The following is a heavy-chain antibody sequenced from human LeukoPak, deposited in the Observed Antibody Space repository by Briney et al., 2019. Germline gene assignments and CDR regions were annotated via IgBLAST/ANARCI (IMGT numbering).Heavy chain of an antibody. Sequence: GGSLRLSCAASGFTFNTYGMHWIRQSPGKGLEWVAVISSDGSNEEYIASVKGRFTVSRDNSENILFLDMNSLKPEDTAVYFCARARYPSPFDYWGQGTLVTVSS. V-gene: IGHV3-30*04. CDR1: GFTFNTYG. J-gene: IGHJ4*02. CDR2: ISSDGSNE. D-gene: IGHD3-16*02. CDR3: ARARYPSPFDY.